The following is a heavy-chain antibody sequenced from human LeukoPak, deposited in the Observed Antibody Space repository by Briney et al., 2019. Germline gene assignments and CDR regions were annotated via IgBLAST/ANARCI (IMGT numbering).Heavy chain of an antibody. D-gene: IGHD2-15*01. CDR1: GRSLSSGSDY. J-gene: IGHJ4*02. CDR3: ARASGGSCYSK. V-gene: IGHV4-61*02. CDR2: IYTSGST. Sequence: SETQSLTCTLCGRSLSSGSDYWTWIRRPGGKGLQWIGCIYTSGSTNYDPSLKSRVTISVDTSKNQFSLKLSSVTAADTAVYYCARASGGSCYSKWGQGTLVTVSS.